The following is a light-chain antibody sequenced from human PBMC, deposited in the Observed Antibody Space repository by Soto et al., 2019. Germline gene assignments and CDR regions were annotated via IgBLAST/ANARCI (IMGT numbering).Light chain of an antibody. J-gene: IGKJ2*01. CDR2: DAS. CDR3: QQYRAYPYT. V-gene: IGKV1-5*01. Sequence: DIQMTQSPSTLSAFVGDTVTITCRASQSISHWLAWYQQRPGRAPKLLIYDASSLESGVPSRFSGSGSGTEVTLTISSLQPDDCATYYCQQYRAYPYTFGQGTKLEIK. CDR1: QSISHW.